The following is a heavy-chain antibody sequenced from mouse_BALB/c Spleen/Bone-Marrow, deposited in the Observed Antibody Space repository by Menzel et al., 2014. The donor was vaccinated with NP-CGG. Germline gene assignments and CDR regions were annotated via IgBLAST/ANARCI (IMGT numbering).Heavy chain of an antibody. CDR3: ARRVYGNYWYFDV. J-gene: IGHJ1*01. V-gene: IGHV1-80*01. D-gene: IGHD2-1*01. Sequence: QVQLQQSGAELVRPGSSVKISCKASGYAFSSYWMNWVKQRPGQGLEWIGQIYPGDGDTNYNGKFKGKATLTADKSSSTAYMQLSSLTSEASAVYFCARRVYGNYWYFDVWGAGTTVTVSS. CDR2: IYPGDGDT. CDR1: GYAFSSYW.